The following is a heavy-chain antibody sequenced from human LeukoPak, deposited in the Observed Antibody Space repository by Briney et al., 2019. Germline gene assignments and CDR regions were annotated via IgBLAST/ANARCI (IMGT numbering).Heavy chain of an antibody. Sequence: GGSLRLSCAASAFTFSSYGMHWVRQAPGKGLEWVAVIWYDGSNKYYADSVKGRFTISRDNSKNTLYLQMNSLRAEDTAVYYCATHLLLDGYDRKFDYWGQGTLVTVSS. D-gene: IGHD5-12*01. CDR3: ATHLLLDGYDRKFDY. J-gene: IGHJ4*02. V-gene: IGHV3-33*01. CDR1: AFTFSSYG. CDR2: IWYDGSNK.